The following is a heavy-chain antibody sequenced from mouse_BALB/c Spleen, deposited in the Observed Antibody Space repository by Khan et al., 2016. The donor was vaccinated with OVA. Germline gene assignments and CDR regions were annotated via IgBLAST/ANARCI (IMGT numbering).Heavy chain of an antibody. CDR1: GFTFSNYA. D-gene: IGHD4-1*02. Sequence: EVELVESGGGLAKPGGSLKLSCAASGFTFSNYAMSWIRQTPEKRLEWVATISDGGTYTYYPDSVKGRFTISRDNAKNTLYLQMGSLRSEDTAMYYCVRSQLDFNYWGQGTTLTVSS. CDR2: ISDGGTYT. CDR3: VRSQLDFNY. J-gene: IGHJ2*01. V-gene: IGHV5-9-1*01.